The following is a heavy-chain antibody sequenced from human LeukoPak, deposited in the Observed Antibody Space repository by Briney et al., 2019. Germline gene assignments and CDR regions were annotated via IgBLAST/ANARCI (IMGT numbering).Heavy chain of an antibody. CDR2: ISAHNGDT. Sequence: EASVKVSCKASGFTFTIYGFTWVRQAPGQGLEWMGWISAHNGDTKYAQKVQDRVTMTTDTSTSTAYMELRSLRSDDTAVYYCAREGYFGSGIDYYYGMDVWGQGIKVTVSS. CDR3: AREGYFGSGIDYYYGMDV. V-gene: IGHV1-18*01. CDR1: GFTFTIYG. J-gene: IGHJ6*02. D-gene: IGHD3-10*01.